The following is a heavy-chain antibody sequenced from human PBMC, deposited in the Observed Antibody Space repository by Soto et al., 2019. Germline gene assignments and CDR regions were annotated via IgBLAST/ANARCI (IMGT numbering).Heavy chain of an antibody. V-gene: IGHV3-11*01. Sequence: YADSVKGRFTISRDNTKNSLFLQMNSLRAEDTAVYYCASGLFKRPSRFSKCYYNYHRDVWGKGTTVTVSS. D-gene: IGHD3-3*01. J-gene: IGHJ6*03. CDR3: ASGLFKRPSRFSKCYYNYHRDV.